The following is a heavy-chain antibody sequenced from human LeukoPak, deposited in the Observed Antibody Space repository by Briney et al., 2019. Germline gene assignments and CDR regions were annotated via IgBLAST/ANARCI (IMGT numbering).Heavy chain of an antibody. D-gene: IGHD5-18*01. CDR2: INSDGSST. J-gene: IGHJ4*02. CDR3: AGGASGYSYG. Sequence: GGSLRLSXAASGFTFSSYWMHWVRQAPGKGLVWVSRINSDGSSTSYADSVKGRFTISRDNAKSTLYLQMNSLRAEDTAVYYCAGGASGYSYGWGQGTLVTVSS. CDR1: GFTFSSYW. V-gene: IGHV3-74*01.